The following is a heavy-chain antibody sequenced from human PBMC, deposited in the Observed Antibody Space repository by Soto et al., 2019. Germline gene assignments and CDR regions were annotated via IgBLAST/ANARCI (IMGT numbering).Heavy chain of an antibody. CDR1: GFNFRSYA. V-gene: IGHV3-23*01. CDR2: ISGSGSTT. Sequence: EVQLLESGGNLVQPGGSLRLSCAASGFNFRSYAMSWVRQAPGKGLEWLSAISGSGSTTYFADSVKGRFNSSRDNSKNTLYLQMTYLRAEDTGVYFCAKGLAAMAVSGTCPFDFWGQGNLVTVSS. J-gene: IGHJ4*02. CDR3: AKGLAAMAVSGTCPFDF. D-gene: IGHD6-19*01.